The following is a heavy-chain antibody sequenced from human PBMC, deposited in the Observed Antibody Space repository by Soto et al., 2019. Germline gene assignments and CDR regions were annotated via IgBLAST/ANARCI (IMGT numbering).Heavy chain of an antibody. CDR1: GFTFSSFW. CDR3: AKRGVDTFGSSY. J-gene: IGHJ4*02. Sequence: EVQLVESGGGLVHPGGSLRLSCAVSGFTFSSFWMHWVRQAPGEGLVWVSRINTDGSSTSYADSVKGRFTISRDNAKNTLYLQMNSLRVEDTAMYYCAKRGVDTFGSSYCVQGTLVTVSS. D-gene: IGHD3-10*01. CDR2: INTDGSST. V-gene: IGHV3-74*01.